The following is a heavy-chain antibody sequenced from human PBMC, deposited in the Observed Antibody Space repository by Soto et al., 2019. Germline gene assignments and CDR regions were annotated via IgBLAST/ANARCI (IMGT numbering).Heavy chain of an antibody. V-gene: IGHV1-8*02. D-gene: IGHD5-18*01. CDR2: MNPGSGDT. J-gene: IGHJ5*02. Sequence: GASVNVSCKSSGYTFTNNYVSWVRQATGQGLEWMGWMNPGSGDTGYAQKFQGRVTMTRDISIATAYMELNSLTSEDTAIYYCARMESFGSLNWFDPWGQGTLVTVSS. CDR1: GYTFTNNY. CDR3: ARMESFGSLNWFDP.